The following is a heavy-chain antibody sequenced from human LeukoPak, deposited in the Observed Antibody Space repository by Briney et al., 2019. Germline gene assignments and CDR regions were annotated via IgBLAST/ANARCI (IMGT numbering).Heavy chain of an antibody. CDR1: GFTFSSYA. D-gene: IGHD6-19*01. CDR2: ISYDGSNK. J-gene: IGHJ4*02. Sequence: SGGSLRLSCAASGFTFSSYAMHWVRQAPGKGLEWVAVISYDGSNKYYADSVKGRFTISRDNSKNTLYLQMNSLRAEDTAVYYCAKEGWLVWGQGTLVTVSS. CDR3: AKEGWLV. V-gene: IGHV3-30-3*01.